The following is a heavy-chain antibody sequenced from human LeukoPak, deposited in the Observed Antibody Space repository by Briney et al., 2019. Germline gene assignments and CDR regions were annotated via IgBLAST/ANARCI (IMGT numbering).Heavy chain of an antibody. J-gene: IGHJ4*02. CDR3: PNGSAGFFDL. CDR2: IRAKAYGGTM. V-gene: IGHV3-49*04. Sequence: GGSLRLSCTASGVTFGDYAMNWVRQAPGKGLEWVGFIRAKAYGGTMEYAASVKGRFTISRDESKSIAYLQLNSLKTEDTAVYYCPNGSAGFFDLWGQGTLVTVSS. CDR1: GVTFGDYA. D-gene: IGHD2-2*03.